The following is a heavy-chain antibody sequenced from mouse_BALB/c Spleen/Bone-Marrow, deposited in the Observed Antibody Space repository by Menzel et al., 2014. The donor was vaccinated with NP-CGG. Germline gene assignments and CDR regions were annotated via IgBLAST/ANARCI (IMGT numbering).Heavy chain of an antibody. D-gene: IGHD2-10*02. CDR1: GYTFTSYV. Sequence: EVKLQESGPELVKPGASVKMSCKASGYTFTSYVMHWVKQKPGQGLEWIGYINPYNDGTKYNEKFKGKATLTSDKSPSTAYMELSSLTSVDSAVYYCARGGYGNIYYAMDYWGQGTSVTVSS. CDR3: ARGGYGNIYYAMDY. J-gene: IGHJ4*01. V-gene: IGHV1-14*01. CDR2: INPYNDGT.